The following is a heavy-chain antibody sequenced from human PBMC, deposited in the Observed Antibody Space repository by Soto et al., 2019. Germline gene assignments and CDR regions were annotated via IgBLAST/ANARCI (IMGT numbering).Heavy chain of an antibody. V-gene: IGHV3-66*01. CDR3: SRGGTQDYGSWSSRLPFPLVY. D-gene: IGHD3-10*01. CDR1: GFTVSSNY. CDR2: IYSGGST. J-gene: IGHJ4*02. Sequence: EMQLVESGGGLVQPGGSLRLSCAASGFTVSSNYMSWVRQAPGKGLEWVSVIYSGGSTYYADAVKGRVTISRANYKTKLYLYMNMLRVEDKAVYYYSRGGTQDYGSWSSRLPFPLVYWGQGTLVTVSS.